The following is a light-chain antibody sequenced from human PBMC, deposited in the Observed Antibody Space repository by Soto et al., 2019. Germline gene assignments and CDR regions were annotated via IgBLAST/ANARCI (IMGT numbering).Light chain of an antibody. V-gene: IGKV3-11*01. CDR3: QQRTPSPLT. J-gene: IGKJ4*01. CDR1: QSASSY. CDR2: DAS. Sequence: EIVLTQSPATLSLSPGQRATLSCRASQSASSYLAWYQQKPGQAPRLLIYDASNRATGIPARFSGSGSGTDFTLTISSLEPEDFAVYYCQQRTPSPLTCGGGTKVEIK.